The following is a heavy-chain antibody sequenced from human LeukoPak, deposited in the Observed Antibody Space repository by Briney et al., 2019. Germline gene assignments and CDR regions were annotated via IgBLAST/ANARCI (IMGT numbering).Heavy chain of an antibody. CDR3: ARDIAAGRDY. Sequence: ASVSVSCKASGYTFTSYGISWVRQAPGQGLEWMGRIIPILGIANYAQKFQGRVTITADKSTSTAYMELSSLRSEDTAVYYCARDIAAGRDYWGQGTLVTVSS. V-gene: IGHV1-69*04. CDR2: IIPILGIA. CDR1: GYTFTSYG. D-gene: IGHD6-13*01. J-gene: IGHJ4*02.